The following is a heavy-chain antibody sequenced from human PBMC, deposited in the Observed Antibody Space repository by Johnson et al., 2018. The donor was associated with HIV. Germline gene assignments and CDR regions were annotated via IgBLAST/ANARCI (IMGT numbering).Heavy chain of an antibody. CDR2: ISWNSGSI. J-gene: IGHJ3*02. CDR3: AKDIAEFNYYDSSGYLDAFDI. CDR1: GFTFDDYA. V-gene: IGHV3-9*01. Sequence: VQLVESGGGLVQPGRSLRLSCAASGFTFDDYAMHWVRQAPGKGLEWVSGISWNSGSIGYADSVKGRFTISRDNAKNSLYLQMNSLRAEDTALYYCAKDIAEFNYYDSSGYLDAFDIWGQGTMVTVSS. D-gene: IGHD3-22*01.